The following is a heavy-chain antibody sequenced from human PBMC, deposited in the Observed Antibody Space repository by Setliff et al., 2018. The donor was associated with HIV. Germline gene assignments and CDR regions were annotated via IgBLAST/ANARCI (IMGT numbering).Heavy chain of an antibody. D-gene: IGHD4-17*01. CDR1: GGSFSDYY. Sequence: PSETLSLTCAVYGGSFSDYYWSWIRQPPGKGLEWIGEINHSGSTNYNPYLKSRVTISVDTSKNQFSLKLSYVTATDTAVYYCARHRKDDYFLTAYFDSLGQGALVTGSS. J-gene: IGHJ4*02. V-gene: IGHV4-34*01. CDR2: INHSGST. CDR3: ARHRKDDYFLTAYFDS.